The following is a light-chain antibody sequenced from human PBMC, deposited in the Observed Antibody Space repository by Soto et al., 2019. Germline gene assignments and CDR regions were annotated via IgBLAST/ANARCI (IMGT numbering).Light chain of an antibody. CDR3: QQTYTPPFT. V-gene: IGKV1-39*01. CDR2: AAS. Sequence: DIQMTQSPSSLSASVGDRVTITCRANQPITTFLNWYQHKPGKAPTLLIYAASYLQSGVPSRFTGSGSGTEFTLTVSSLQPADFATYYCQQTYTPPFTFGPGTEVDLK. J-gene: IGKJ3*01. CDR1: QPITTF.